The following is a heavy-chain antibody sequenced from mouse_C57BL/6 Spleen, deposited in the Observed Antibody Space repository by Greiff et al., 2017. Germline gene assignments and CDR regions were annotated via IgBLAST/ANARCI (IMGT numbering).Heavy chain of an antibody. CDR2: IYPRSGNT. V-gene: IGHV1-81*01. D-gene: IGHD4-1*01. Sequence: QVQLQQSGAELARPGASVKLSCKASGYTFTSYGISWVKQRTGQGLEWIGEIYPRSGNTYYNEKFKGKATLTADKSSSTAYMELRSLTSEDSAVYFGARRDWAPFDYWGQGTTLTVSS. CDR3: ARRDWAPFDY. CDR1: GYTFTSYG. J-gene: IGHJ2*01.